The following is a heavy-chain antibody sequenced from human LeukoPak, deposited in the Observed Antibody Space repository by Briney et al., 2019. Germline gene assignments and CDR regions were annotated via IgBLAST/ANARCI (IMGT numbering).Heavy chain of an antibody. J-gene: IGHJ4*02. V-gene: IGHV3-33*01. D-gene: IGHD2-2*01. CDR1: GFAFSGYG. Sequence: GTSLRLSCAASGFAFSGYGMHWVPQAPGKGLEWLAVIWYDGNNKYYEDSVKGRFTISRDNSKNTLYLQMNSLRAEDTAVYYCARDCRFGSTTCHDYWGQGTLVTVSS. CDR2: IWYDGNNK. CDR3: ARDCRFGSTTCHDY.